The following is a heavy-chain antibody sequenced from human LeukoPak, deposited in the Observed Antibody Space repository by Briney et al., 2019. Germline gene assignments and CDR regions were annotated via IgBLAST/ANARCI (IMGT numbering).Heavy chain of an antibody. CDR1: GFAFSSYS. Sequence: GGSLRLSCAASGFAFSSYSMHWVRQAPGRGLEWVALISYDGSTKYYADSVKGRFTISRDNSKNTLYLQMNSLRAEDTAVYYCAKVRDAFDIWGQGTMVTVSS. J-gene: IGHJ3*02. CDR2: ISYDGSTK. V-gene: IGHV3-30*07. CDR3: AKVRDAFDI.